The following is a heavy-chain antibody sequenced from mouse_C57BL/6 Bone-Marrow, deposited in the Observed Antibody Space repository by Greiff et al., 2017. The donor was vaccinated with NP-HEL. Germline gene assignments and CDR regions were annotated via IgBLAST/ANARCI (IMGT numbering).Heavy chain of an antibody. Sequence: QVQLKQSGAELVKPGASVKISCKASGYEFSNYWMNWVKQRPGKGLEWIGQIYPGDGDTNYNGKFKDKATLTADKSSSTAYMQLSRLTSEDSVVYFCARGAYWGQGTLVTVSA. V-gene: IGHV1-80*01. J-gene: IGHJ3*01. CDR3: ARGAY. CDR1: GYEFSNYW. CDR2: IYPGDGDT.